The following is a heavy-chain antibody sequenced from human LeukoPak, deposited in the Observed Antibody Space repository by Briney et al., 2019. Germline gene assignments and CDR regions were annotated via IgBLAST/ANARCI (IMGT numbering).Heavy chain of an antibody. CDR3: VRQGGGDNCR. CDR1: GITLNTND. V-gene: IGHV3-66*02. CDR2: MCPWGSA. J-gene: IGHJ4*01. D-gene: IGHD4-23*01. Sequence: GGSLRLSCAASGITLNTNDMNWGRQATGKGLQWVSIMCPWGSAFYTDSVKGRFTVTRDESKNMMFLQMNTLRPDDTAMYYCVRQGGGDNCRWGQGALVTVSS.